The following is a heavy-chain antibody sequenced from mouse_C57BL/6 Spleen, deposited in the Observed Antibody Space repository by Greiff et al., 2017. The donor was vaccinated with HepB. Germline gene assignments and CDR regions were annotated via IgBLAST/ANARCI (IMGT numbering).Heavy chain of an antibody. V-gene: IGHV1-18*01. CDR3: ARYDYDGMDY. CDR1: GYTFTDYN. Sequence: EVKLVESGPELVKPGASVKIPCKASGYTFTDYNMDWVKQSHGKSLEWIGDINPNNGGTIYNQKFKGKATLTVDKSSSTAYMELRSLTSEDTAVYYCARYDYDGMDYWGQGTSVTVSS. D-gene: IGHD2-4*01. J-gene: IGHJ4*01. CDR2: INPNNGGT.